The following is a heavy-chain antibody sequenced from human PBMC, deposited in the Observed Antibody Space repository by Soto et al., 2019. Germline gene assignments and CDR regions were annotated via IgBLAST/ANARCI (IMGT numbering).Heavy chain of an antibody. J-gene: IGHJ6*02. Sequence: AASVKVSCKASGGTFSSYAISWVRQAPGQGLEWMGGIIPIFGTANYAQKFQGRVTITADESTSTAYMELSSLRSEDTAVYYCARSVYCSGGSCYTPGYYYYYYGMDVWGQGTTVTVSS. V-gene: IGHV1-69*13. CDR2: IIPIFGTA. CDR1: GGTFSSYA. CDR3: ARSVYCSGGSCYTPGYYYYYYGMDV. D-gene: IGHD2-15*01.